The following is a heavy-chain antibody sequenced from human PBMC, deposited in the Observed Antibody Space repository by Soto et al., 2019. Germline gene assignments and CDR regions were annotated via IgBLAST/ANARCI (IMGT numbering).Heavy chain of an antibody. V-gene: IGHV4-59*01. Sequence: TLSLTCTCSGGAISIYYWSWIRQPPGKGLEWIGYIYYRGSTNYNPSLKSRVTISVDTSKNQFSLKLSSVTAADTAVYYCARVRRVLMVYAHYAFDAFDIWGQGTMVTVSS. CDR3: ARVRRVLMVYAHYAFDAFDI. CDR1: GGAISIYY. CDR2: IYYRGST. D-gene: IGHD2-8*01. J-gene: IGHJ3*02.